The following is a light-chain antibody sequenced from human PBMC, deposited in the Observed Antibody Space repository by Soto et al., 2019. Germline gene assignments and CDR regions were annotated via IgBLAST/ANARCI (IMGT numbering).Light chain of an antibody. CDR3: QQYKNWPPMA. J-gene: IGKJ1*01. CDR2: GAS. CDR1: QSVSSN. V-gene: IGKV3-15*01. Sequence: EIVMTQSPATLSVSPGERATLSCRASQSVSSNLAWYQQKPGQAPRLLIYGASTRATGIPARFSGSGSGTGFTLTISSMQSEDFAVDYCQQYKNWPPMAFGQGTKVEIK.